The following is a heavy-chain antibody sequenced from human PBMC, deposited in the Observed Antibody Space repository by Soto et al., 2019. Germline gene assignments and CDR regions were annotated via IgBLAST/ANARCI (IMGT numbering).Heavy chain of an antibody. CDR2: ISGSGGKT. J-gene: IGHJ4*02. CDR1: GFTFSDYY. V-gene: IGHV3-23*01. D-gene: IGHD6-19*01. CDR3: AKELFSSGSYFFDY. Sequence: GGSLRLSCAASGFTFSDYYMSWVRQAPGKGLEWVSGISGSGGKTYYADSVEGRFTISRDNSKNTQYLQMNSLSAKDTAVYYCAKELFSSGSYFFDYWGRGTLVTVSS.